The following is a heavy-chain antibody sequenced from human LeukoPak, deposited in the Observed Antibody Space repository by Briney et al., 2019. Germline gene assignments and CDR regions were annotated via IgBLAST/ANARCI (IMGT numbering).Heavy chain of an antibody. CDR1: GGSISSGSYY. V-gene: IGHV4-61*02. CDR2: IYTSGST. CDR3: AREDHYSRNFDY. J-gene: IGHJ4*02. D-gene: IGHD4-11*01. Sequence: NPSQTLSLTCTVSGGSISSGSYYWSWIRQPAGKGLEWIGRIYTSGSTNCNPSLKSRVTISVDTSKNQFSLKLSSVTAADTAVYYCAREDHYSRNFDYWGQGTLVTVSS.